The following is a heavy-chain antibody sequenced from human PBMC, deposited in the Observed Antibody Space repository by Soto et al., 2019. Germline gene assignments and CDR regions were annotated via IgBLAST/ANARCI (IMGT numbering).Heavy chain of an antibody. D-gene: IGHD3-10*01. V-gene: IGHV3-15*01. CDR2: IKTKSDGAVT. CDR1: GLTLSDAW. CDR3: AREWFGDFV. Sequence: EVQLVESGGGLVKPGGSLRLSCVGSGLTLSDAWMNWVRQIPGKGPEWVGRIKTKSDGAVTDYAALAKGRFTISRDDSGKAVYLQMNRLKTADTAVYYCAREWFGDFVWGQGTLVTVSS. J-gene: IGHJ4*02.